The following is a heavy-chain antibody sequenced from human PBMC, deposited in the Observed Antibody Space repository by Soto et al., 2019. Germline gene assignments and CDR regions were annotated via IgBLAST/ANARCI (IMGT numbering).Heavy chain of an antibody. CDR3: ARDIVAKTTPPSYYYGTEV. D-gene: IGHD5-12*01. CDR1: GFTFSSYS. CDR2: ISMSSSYI. J-gene: IGHJ6*01. V-gene: IGHV3-21*01. Sequence: WGCLRLSRAASGFTFSSYSTNWVRQAPGKGLEWVSSISMSSSYIYYAASVKGRFTISRDNAKNSLYLQMNSLRAEDTAVYYCARDIVAKTTPPSYYYGTEVW.